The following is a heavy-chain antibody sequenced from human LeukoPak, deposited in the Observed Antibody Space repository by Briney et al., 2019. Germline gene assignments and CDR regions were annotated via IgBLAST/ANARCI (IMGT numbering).Heavy chain of an antibody. D-gene: IGHD1-26*01. CDR2: ISYDGSNK. CDR3: ARARENVGYFDY. Sequence: PGGSLRLSCAASGFTFSSYSMNWVRQAPGKGLEWVAFISYDGSNKYYADSVKGRFTISRDNSKNTLYLQMNSLRAEDTAVYYCARARENVGYFDYWGQGTLVTVSS. CDR1: GFTFSSYS. V-gene: IGHV3-30*03. J-gene: IGHJ4*02.